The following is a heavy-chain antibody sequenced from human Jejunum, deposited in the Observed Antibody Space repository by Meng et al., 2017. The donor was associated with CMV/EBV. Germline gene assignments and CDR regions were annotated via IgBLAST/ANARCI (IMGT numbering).Heavy chain of an antibody. J-gene: IGHJ4*02. CDR1: GFTFSSYE. CDR2: ITSSGSTI. Sequence: FAASGFTFSSYEMNWVRQAPGKGLEWISYITSSGSTIYYADSVKGRFTISRDNAKNSLYLQMNSLRAEDTAVYYCARDTPAAGMDYWGQGTLVTVSS. D-gene: IGHD6-13*01. V-gene: IGHV3-48*03. CDR3: ARDTPAAGMDY.